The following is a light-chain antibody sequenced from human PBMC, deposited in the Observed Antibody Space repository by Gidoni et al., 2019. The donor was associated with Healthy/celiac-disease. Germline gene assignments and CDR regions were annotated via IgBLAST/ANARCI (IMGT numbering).Light chain of an antibody. CDR3: LLSYSGAHWV. CDR2: DTS. J-gene: IGLJ3*02. Sequence: QAVVTQEPSLTVSPGGTVTLTCGSSTGAVTSGHYPYWFQQKPGQAPRTLIYDTSNKHSWTPARFSGPLLGGKAALTLSGAQPEDEAEYYCLLSYSGAHWVFGGGTKLTVL. CDR1: TGAVTSGHY. V-gene: IGLV7-46*01.